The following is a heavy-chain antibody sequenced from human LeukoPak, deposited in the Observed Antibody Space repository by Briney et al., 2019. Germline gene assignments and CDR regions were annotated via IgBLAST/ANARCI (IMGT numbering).Heavy chain of an antibody. V-gene: IGHV4-38-2*01. J-gene: IGHJ4*02. D-gene: IGHD3-10*01. Sequence: SETLSLTCAVSGYSISSGYYWGWIRQPPGKGLEWIGSIYHSGSTYYNPSLKSRVTISVDTSKNKFSLKLSSVTAADTAVYYCARAKWFGELLPTFDYWGQGTLVTVSS. CDR1: GYSISSGYY. CDR3: ARAKWFGELLPTFDY. CDR2: IYHSGST.